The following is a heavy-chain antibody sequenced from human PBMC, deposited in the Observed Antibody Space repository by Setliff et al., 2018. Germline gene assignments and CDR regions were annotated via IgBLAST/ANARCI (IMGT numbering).Heavy chain of an antibody. Sequence: ASVKVSCKASGYTFTSYGISWVRQAPGQGLEWMGWISAYNGNTNYAQKLQGRVTMTTDTSTSTACMELRSLRSDDTAVYYCARESNGDYVPYYYYYMDVWGKGTTVTVSS. CDR1: GYTFTSYG. CDR3: ARESNGDYVPYYYYYMDV. V-gene: IGHV1-18*01. J-gene: IGHJ6*03. D-gene: IGHD4-17*01. CDR2: ISAYNGNT.